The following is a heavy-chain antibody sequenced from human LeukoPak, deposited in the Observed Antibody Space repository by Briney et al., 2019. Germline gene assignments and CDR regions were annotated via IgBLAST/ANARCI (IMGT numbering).Heavy chain of an antibody. CDR3: ARDVRSGFKTYNGMGY. J-gene: IGHJ4*02. V-gene: IGHV3-23*01. CDR1: GFTFSSYA. Sequence: GGSLRLSCAASGFTFSSYAMNWVRQAPGKGLEWVSAISGSGGSTYYADSVKGRFTISRDNSKNTLFLQMNSLRAEDTAVYYCARDVRSGFKTYNGMGYWGQGTLVTVSS. CDR2: ISGSGGST. D-gene: IGHD1-26*01.